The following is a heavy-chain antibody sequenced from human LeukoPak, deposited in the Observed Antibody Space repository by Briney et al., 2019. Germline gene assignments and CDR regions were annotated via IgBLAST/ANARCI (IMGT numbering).Heavy chain of an antibody. Sequence: SETLSLTCAVYGESFSGYFWSWLRQPPGKGVEWIGEINHSESTNYNPSLKSRVTISVDTSKNQFSLKLSSVTAADTAVYYCARGLYTTGWYYEYWGQGTLVTVSS. CDR1: GESFSGYF. J-gene: IGHJ4*02. CDR2: INHSEST. V-gene: IGHV4-34*01. D-gene: IGHD6-19*01. CDR3: ARGLYTTGWYYEY.